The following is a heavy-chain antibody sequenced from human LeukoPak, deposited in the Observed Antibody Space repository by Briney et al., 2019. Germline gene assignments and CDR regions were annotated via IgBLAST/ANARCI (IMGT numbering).Heavy chain of an antibody. J-gene: IGHJ4*02. CDR2: IYYCGST. CDR1: GGSISSGDYY. V-gene: IGHV4-30-4*01. D-gene: IGHD5-12*01. CDR3: ARSTHSGYDPLGY. Sequence: PSQTLSLTCAVSGGSISSGDYYWSWIRQPPGKGLEWIGYIYYCGSTYYNPSLKSRVTISVDTSKNQFSLKLSSVTAADTAVYYCARSTHSGYDPLGYWGQGTLVTVSS.